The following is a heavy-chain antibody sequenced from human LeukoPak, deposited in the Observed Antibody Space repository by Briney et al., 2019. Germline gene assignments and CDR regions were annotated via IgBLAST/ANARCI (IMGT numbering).Heavy chain of an antibody. CDR3: ATNLPRGAFDI. Sequence: SETLSLTCTVSGGSISSYYWSWIRQPPGKGLEWIGYIYYSGITNYNPSLKSRVTISVDTSKNQFSLKLSSVTAADTAVYYCATNLPRGAFDIWGQGTMVTVSS. J-gene: IGHJ3*02. D-gene: IGHD1-14*01. CDR1: GGSISSYY. V-gene: IGHV4-59*01. CDR2: IYYSGIT.